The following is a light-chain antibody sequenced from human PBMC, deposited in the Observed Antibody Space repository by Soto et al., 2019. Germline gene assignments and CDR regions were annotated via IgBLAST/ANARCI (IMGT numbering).Light chain of an antibody. CDR2: VAS. CDR1: QSVSSSY. J-gene: IGKJ2*01. V-gene: IGKV3-20*01. Sequence: EIVLTQSPGTLSLSPGERATLSCRASQSVSSSYLAWYQQKPGQAPRLLIYVASSRATGIPDRFSGSGSGTDFTLNIIRLEPEDFAVYSCQQYGSAPPHTFGQGTKLEI. CDR3: QQYGSAPPHT.